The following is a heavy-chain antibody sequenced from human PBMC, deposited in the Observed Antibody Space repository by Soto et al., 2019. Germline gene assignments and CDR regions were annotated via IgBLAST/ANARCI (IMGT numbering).Heavy chain of an antibody. D-gene: IGHD6-19*01. CDR1: RYSFAKCI. CDR3: VRERDSLGGWYFALAI. J-gene: IGHJ4*01. V-gene: IGHV1-3*01. Sequence: SVQVSSQASRYSFAKCIILWLRQAPPKGLEWSGLVIVDNSNTQNSTNFQGRVTISSDTSASTAYIELRSLRSEETAVDYCVRERDSLGGWYFALAIWGQGTMVTVSS. CDR2: VIVDNSNT.